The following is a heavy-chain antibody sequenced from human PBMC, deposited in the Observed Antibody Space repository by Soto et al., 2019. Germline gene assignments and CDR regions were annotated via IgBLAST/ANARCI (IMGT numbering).Heavy chain of an antibody. J-gene: IGHJ4*02. D-gene: IGHD3-10*01. CDR3: ARVGRGLFDC. Sequence: VQLLGSGGGLVQPGESLRLSCAASGFTFSSYAMSWVRQAPGKGLEWVSSISGSGSSTYYADSVKGRFSISRDNSKNTLYLQINSLRAEYTAVYYWARVGRGLFDCWGQGTLVSVSS. V-gene: IGHV3-23*01. CDR2: ISGSGSST. CDR1: GFTFSSYA.